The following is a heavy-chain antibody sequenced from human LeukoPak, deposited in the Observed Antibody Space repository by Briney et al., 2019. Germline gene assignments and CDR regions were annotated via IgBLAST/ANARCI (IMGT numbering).Heavy chain of an antibody. D-gene: IGHD2-15*01. V-gene: IGHV4-4*07. Sequence: SETLSLTCTDSGASISSYYRSSIRQPAGKGLEWIGRIYTSGSTNYNPSLKSRVTMSVDTSKNQFSLRLSSVTAADTAVYYCARVLSSSGYSSGGSCYYFDYWGQGTLVTVSS. CDR3: ARVLSSSGYSSGGSCYYFDY. CDR1: GASISSYY. J-gene: IGHJ4*02. CDR2: IYTSGST.